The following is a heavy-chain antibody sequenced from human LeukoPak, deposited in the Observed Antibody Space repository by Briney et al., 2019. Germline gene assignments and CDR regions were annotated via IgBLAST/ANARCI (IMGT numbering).Heavy chain of an antibody. D-gene: IGHD6-13*01. CDR2: IYTSGST. J-gene: IGHJ4*02. CDR3: ARSRYSSSWYEESGY. CDR1: GGSISSGSYY. Sequence: TLSFTCTVSGGSISSGSYYWSWIRQPAGKGLEWIGRIYTSGSTNYNPSLKSRVTISVDTSKNQFSLKLSSVTAADTAVYYCARSRYSSSWYEESGYWGQGTLVTVSS. V-gene: IGHV4-61*02.